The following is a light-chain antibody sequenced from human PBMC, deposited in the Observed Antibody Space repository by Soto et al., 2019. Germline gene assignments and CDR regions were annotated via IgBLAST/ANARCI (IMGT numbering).Light chain of an antibody. CDR1: QTVGISY. CDR3: QKYNVWPLS. J-gene: IGKJ4*01. CDR2: GTS. Sequence: EIVRTQSPATLSVSPGERATISCRASQTVGISYLAWYQQKHGQATRLIIYGTSTRATGVTDRISGSGSGTDFTLTISNLQSEESAVYYCQKYNVWPLSFGGGTKVDI. V-gene: IGKV3-15*01.